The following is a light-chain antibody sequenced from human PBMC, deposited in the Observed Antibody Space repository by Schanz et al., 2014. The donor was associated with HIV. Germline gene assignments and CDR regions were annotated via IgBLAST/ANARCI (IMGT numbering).Light chain of an antibody. CDR1: SSDIGGYNY. Sequence: QSVLTQPPSASGSSGQSVTISCTGTSSDIGGYNYVSWYQHHPGKAPKLIIYEVTERPSGVPDRFSGSKSGNTASLTVSGLQADDEADYYCSSYTSSSTVVFGGGTKLTVL. CDR2: EVT. CDR3: SSYTSSSTVV. V-gene: IGLV2-8*01. J-gene: IGLJ2*01.